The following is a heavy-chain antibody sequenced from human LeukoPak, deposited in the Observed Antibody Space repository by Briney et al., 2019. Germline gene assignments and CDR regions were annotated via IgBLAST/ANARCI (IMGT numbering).Heavy chain of an antibody. J-gene: IGHJ4*02. D-gene: IGHD6-19*01. CDR3: ARDSEYSSGWYLDY. CDR1: GYTFTSYG. V-gene: IGHV1-18*01. Sequence: ASVKVSCKASGYTFTSYGISWVRQAPGQGLEWMGWISAYNGNTNYAQKLQGRVTMTTDTSTRTAYMELRSLRSDDTAVYYCARDSEYSSGWYLDYWGQGTLVTVSS. CDR2: ISAYNGNT.